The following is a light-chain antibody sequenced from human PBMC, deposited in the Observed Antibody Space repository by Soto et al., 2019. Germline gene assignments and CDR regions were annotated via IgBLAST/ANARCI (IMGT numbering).Light chain of an antibody. J-gene: IGKJ2*01. CDR3: QQYYNTPYT. V-gene: IGKV4-1*01. Sequence: DIVMTQSPDSLAVSLGERATINCKSSQSVLHSSNNKDYLTWYQQKPGQPPRLLIYWASTRESGVPDRFSGSGSGTDFTLTISSLQAGDVAVYYCQQYYNTPYTFGQGTKLEIK. CDR1: QSVLHSSNNKDY. CDR2: WAS.